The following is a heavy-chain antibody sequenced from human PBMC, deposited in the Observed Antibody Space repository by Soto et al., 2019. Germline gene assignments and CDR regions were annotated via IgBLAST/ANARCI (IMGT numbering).Heavy chain of an antibody. J-gene: IGHJ1*01. CDR1: GFTFSIFA. CDR2: VSGSGGST. CDR3: AKEVSLGSTVDLGY. V-gene: IGHV3-23*01. D-gene: IGHD7-27*01. Sequence: GGSLRLSCAASGFTFSIFAMSWVRQSPGKGLEWVSTVSGSGGSTYYADAVKGRFSISRDNSMGTLYLQMKSLRVEDTAIYYCAKEVSLGSTVDLGYWGQGTLVTVSS.